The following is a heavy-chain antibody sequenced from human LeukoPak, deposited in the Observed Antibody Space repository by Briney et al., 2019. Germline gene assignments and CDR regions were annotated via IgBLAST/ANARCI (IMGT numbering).Heavy chain of an antibody. V-gene: IGHV4-34*01. J-gene: IGHJ4*02. CDR1: GGSFSGYY. CDR2: INHSGST. CDR3: ARRKFGELLWRKQHDCFDY. Sequence: PSETLSLTCAVYGGSFSGYYWSWIRQPPGKGLEWIGEINHSGSTNYNPSLKSRVTISVDTSKNQFSLKLSSVTAADTAVYYCARRKFGELLWRKQHDCFDYWGQGTLVTVSS. D-gene: IGHD3-10*01.